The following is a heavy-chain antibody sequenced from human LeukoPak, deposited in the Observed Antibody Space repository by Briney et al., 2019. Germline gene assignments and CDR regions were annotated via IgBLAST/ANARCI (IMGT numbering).Heavy chain of an antibody. V-gene: IGHV1-69*02. CDR3: ATSRDYYDSSGYYRLQYFQH. D-gene: IGHD3-22*01. CDR2: IIPILGIA. J-gene: IGHJ1*01. Sequence: SAKVSCKASGGTFSSYTISWVRQAPGQGLEWMGRIIPILGIANYAQTFQGRVTITADKSTSTAYMELSSLRSEDTAVYYCATSRDYYDSSGYYRLQYFQHWGQGTLVTASS. CDR1: GGTFSSYT.